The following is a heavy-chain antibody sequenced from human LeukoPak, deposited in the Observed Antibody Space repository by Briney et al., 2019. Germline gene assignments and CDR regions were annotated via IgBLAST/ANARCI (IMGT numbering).Heavy chain of an antibody. CDR2: IYSGGST. CDR3: ARDKLQVATVFDY. Sequence: GGSLRLSCAASGFTVSSNYMSWVRQAPGEGLEWVSVIYSGGSTYYADSVKGRFTISRDNSKNSLYLQMNSLRPEDTAVYYCARDKLQVATVFDYWGQGTLVTVSS. D-gene: IGHD5-12*01. V-gene: IGHV3-53*01. J-gene: IGHJ4*02. CDR1: GFTVSSNY.